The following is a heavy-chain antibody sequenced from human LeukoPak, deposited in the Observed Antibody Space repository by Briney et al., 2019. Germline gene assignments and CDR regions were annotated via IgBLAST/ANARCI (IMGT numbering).Heavy chain of an antibody. CDR1: GFTFSSYA. CDR2: ISYDGSNK. V-gene: IGHV3-30*04. CDR3: AGTADYGDFNFDY. Sequence: GGSLRLSCAASGFTFSSYAMHWVRQAPGKGLEWVAVISYDGSNKYYADSVKGRFTISRDNSKNTLYLQMNSLRAEDTAVYYCAGTADYGDFNFDYWGQGTLVTVSS. J-gene: IGHJ4*02. D-gene: IGHD4-17*01.